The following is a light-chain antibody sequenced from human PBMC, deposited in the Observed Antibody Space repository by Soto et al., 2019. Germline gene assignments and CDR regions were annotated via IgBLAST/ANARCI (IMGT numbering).Light chain of an antibody. J-gene: IGKJ4*01. Sequence: EIVLTQSPGTVSLSPGESATLSCRASQSISRSDLAWYQHRPGQSPRLFIYATSSRATGIPDRFTGGGAGTGFTLTISRLEPEDSAVYYCQQYGSSPTFGGGTKVDIK. CDR3: QQYGSSPT. CDR2: ATS. V-gene: IGKV3-20*01. CDR1: QSISRSD.